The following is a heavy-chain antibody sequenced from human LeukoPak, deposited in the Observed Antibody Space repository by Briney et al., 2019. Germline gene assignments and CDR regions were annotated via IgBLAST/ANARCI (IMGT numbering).Heavy chain of an antibody. V-gene: IGHV3-21*01. J-gene: IGHJ4*02. CDR1: GFTFSSYS. CDR2: ISSSSTYI. Sequence: SGGSLRLSCAASGFTFSSYSINWVRQAPGKGLEWVSSISSSSTYIYYADSVKGRFTIDRDNSKNIVYLQMNSLRADDTAVYSCARQESRNYLFEGLDYWGQGTLVTVSS. D-gene: IGHD3-16*02. CDR3: ARQESRNYLFEGLDY.